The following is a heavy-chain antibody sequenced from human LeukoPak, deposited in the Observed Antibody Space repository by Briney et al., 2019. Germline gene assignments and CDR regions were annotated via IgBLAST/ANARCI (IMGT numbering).Heavy chain of an antibody. J-gene: IGHJ4*02. CDR1: GYTFTSYD. CDR2: ISTYDSNT. Sequence: GASVKVSCKASGYTFTSYDITWVRQAPGKGREWMGWISTYDSNTNYAQKLQDKFTMTTDTSTSTAYMELRNLRSDDKAVYYCARGGGEPGDYWGQGTLVTVSS. CDR3: ARGGGEPGDY. D-gene: IGHD1-26*01. V-gene: IGHV1-18*01.